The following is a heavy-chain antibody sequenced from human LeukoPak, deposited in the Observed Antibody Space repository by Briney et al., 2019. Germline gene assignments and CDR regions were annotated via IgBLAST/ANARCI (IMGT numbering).Heavy chain of an antibody. Sequence: SETLSLTCTVSGGSISSGSYYWSWIRQPAGKGLEWIGRIYTSGSTTYNSSLKSRVTISLDTSKNHFSLRLSPVTAADTAVYYCARDREVGATGYYFDYWGQGTLVTVSS. CDR2: IYTSGST. V-gene: IGHV4-61*02. CDR3: ARDREVGATGYYFDY. D-gene: IGHD1-26*01. CDR1: GGSISSGSYY. J-gene: IGHJ4*02.